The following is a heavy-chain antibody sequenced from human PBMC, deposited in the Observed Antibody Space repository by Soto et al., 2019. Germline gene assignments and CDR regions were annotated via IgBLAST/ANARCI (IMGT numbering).Heavy chain of an antibody. CDR2: IYYSGST. J-gene: IGHJ6*02. D-gene: IGHD3-10*01. V-gene: IGHV4-39*02. CDR3: ARDPTIVREPIYYLMDV. Sequence: SETLSLTCTVSGGSSSSSSYYWGWIRQPPGKGLEWIGSIYYSGSTYYNPSLKSRVTISVDTSKNQFSLKLSSVTAADTAVYYCARDPTIVREPIYYLMDVPAQRSTVT. CDR1: GGSSSSSSYY.